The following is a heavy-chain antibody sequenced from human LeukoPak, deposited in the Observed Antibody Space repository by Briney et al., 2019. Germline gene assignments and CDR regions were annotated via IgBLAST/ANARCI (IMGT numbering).Heavy chain of an antibody. Sequence: PSETLSLTCAVCGGSFSGYYWSWIRQPPGKGLEWIGEINHSGSTNYNPSLKSRVTISVDTSKNQFSLKLSSVTAADTAVYYCARGRRQWLRAFDIWGQGTMVTVSS. CDR3: ARGRRQWLRAFDI. D-gene: IGHD6-19*01. V-gene: IGHV4-34*01. CDR2: INHSGST. J-gene: IGHJ3*02. CDR1: GGSFSGYY.